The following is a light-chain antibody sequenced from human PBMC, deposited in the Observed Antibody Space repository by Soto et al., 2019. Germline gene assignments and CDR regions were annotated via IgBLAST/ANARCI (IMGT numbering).Light chain of an antibody. CDR1: QSVNIY. CDR2: GAS. CDR3: QQYDDWLRLT. Sequence: EIVMTPSPATLSVSPGERATLSCRASQSVNIYLAWYQQTPGQAPRLLIFGASYRATGIPARFSGSGSGTEFNLTISSLQSEDFAVYFCQQYDDWLRLTFGGGTKVDI. V-gene: IGKV3D-15*01. J-gene: IGKJ4*01.